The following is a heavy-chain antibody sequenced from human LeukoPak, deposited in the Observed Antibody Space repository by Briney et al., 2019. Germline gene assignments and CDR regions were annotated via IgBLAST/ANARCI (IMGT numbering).Heavy chain of an antibody. CDR1: TFALSRYA. CDR3: ARGGTEIYYYYYGMDV. D-gene: IGHD5-24*01. V-gene: IGHV3-30*04. CDR2: ISYDGSDK. Sequence: GGSLRLSRAASTFALSRYAMHWVRQAPGRGLEWVGVISYDGSDKFYADSVKGRFTISRDNSKNTLYLQMNSLRPEDTAVYYCARGGTEIYYYYYGMDVWGRGTTVTVSS. J-gene: IGHJ6*02.